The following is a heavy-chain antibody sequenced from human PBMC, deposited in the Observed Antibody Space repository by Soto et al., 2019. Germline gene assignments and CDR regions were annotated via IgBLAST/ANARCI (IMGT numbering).Heavy chain of an antibody. CDR2: IYYSGST. Sequence: SETLSLTCTVSGGSISSYYWSWIRQPPGKGLEWIGYIYYSGSTNYNPSLKSRVTISVDTSKNQFSLKLSSVTAADTAVYYCARHAPHVLLWSWGYFDYWGQGTLVTVSS. V-gene: IGHV4-59*08. CDR3: ARHAPHVLLWSWGYFDY. CDR1: GGSISSYY. J-gene: IGHJ4*02. D-gene: IGHD3-10*01.